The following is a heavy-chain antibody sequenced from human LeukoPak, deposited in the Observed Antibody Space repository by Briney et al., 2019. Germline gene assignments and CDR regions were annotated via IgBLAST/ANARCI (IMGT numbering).Heavy chain of an antibody. D-gene: IGHD2-15*01. CDR3: AKHSAAIVVVVAAYYYYGMDV. V-gene: IGHV3-21*04. CDR2: ISSSSSYI. Sequence: GGSLRLSCAASGFTFSSYSMNWVRQAPGKGLEWVSSISSSSSYIYYADSVKGRFTISRDNSKNTLYLQMNSLRAEDTAVYYCAKHSAAIVVVVAAYYYYGMDVWGQGTTVTVSS. CDR1: GFTFSSYS. J-gene: IGHJ6*02.